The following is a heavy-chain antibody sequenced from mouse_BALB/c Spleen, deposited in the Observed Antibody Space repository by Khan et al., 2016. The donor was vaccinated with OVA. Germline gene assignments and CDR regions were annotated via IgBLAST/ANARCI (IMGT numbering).Heavy chain of an antibody. D-gene: IGHD2-14*01. CDR2: INTHSGVP. V-gene: IGHV9-4*02. Sequence: QIQLVQSGPELKKPGETVRISCKASGYTFTTAGMQWVQKMPGKGLKWIGWINTHSGVPKYAEDFKGRFAFSLETSASIGYLQITNLKNEDTDTYFCARGGAAFYRNDGGAMDYWGQGTSVTVSS. CDR3: ARGGAAFYRNDGGAMDY. J-gene: IGHJ4*01. CDR1: GYTFTTAG.